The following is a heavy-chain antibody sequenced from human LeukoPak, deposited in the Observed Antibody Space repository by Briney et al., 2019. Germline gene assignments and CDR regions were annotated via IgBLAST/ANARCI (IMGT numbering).Heavy chain of an antibody. CDR3: ARGRGIAAASHDY. J-gene: IGHJ4*02. Sequence: SETLSLTCAVYGGSFSGYYWSWIRQPPGKGLEWIGEINHSGSTNYNPSLKSRVTISVDTSKNQFSLKLSSVTAADTAVYYCARGRGIAAASHDYWGQGTLVTVSS. D-gene: IGHD6-13*01. CDR1: GGSFSGYY. CDR2: INHSGST. V-gene: IGHV4-34*01.